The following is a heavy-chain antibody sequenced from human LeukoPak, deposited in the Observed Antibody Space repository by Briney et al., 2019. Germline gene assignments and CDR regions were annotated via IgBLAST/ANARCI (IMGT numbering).Heavy chain of an antibody. D-gene: IGHD6-13*01. J-gene: IGHJ4*02. CDR1: GGSISGYY. CDR2: IYSTGST. CDR3: ARQIASAGTAGFDF. V-gene: IGHV4-4*07. Sequence: SETLSLTCTVSGGSISGYYWSWTRQPAGKGLEWIGRIYSTGSTNYNPSLKSRVTMSVDTSKNQFSLRLRSVTAADTAVYYCARQIASAGTAGFDFWGQGALVTVSS.